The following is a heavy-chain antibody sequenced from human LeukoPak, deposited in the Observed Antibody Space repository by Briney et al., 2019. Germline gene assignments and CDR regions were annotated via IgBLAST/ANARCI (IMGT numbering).Heavy chain of an antibody. CDR3: ARDRGTFTSLDY. D-gene: IGHD3-10*01. CDR1: GFTFSSYG. Sequence: GGSLRLSCAASGFTFSSYGMHWVRQAPGKGLEWVAVIWYDGSNKYYADSVKGRFTISRDNSKNTLYLQMNSLRAEDTAVYYRARDRGTFTSLDYWGQGTLVTVSS. CDR2: IWYDGSNK. V-gene: IGHV3-33*01. J-gene: IGHJ4*02.